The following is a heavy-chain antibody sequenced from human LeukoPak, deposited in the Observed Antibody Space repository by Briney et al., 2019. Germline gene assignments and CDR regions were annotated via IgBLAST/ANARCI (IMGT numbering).Heavy chain of an antibody. V-gene: IGHV1-2*02. CDR2: INPNSGGT. Sequence: ASVKVYCKASGYTFTGYYMQWVRQAPGQGLEWMGWINPNSGGTNYAQKFQGRVTMTRDASISTAYMELSRLRSDDTAVYYCARGWLWNYAGLDYWGQGTLVTVSS. J-gene: IGHJ4*02. CDR1: GYTFTGYY. D-gene: IGHD1-7*01. CDR3: ARGWLWNYAGLDY.